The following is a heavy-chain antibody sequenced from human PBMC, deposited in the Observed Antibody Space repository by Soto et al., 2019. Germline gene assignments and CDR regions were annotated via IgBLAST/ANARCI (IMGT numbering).Heavy chain of an antibody. Sequence: ASVKVSCKASGYTFTSYYMHWVRQAPGQGLEWMGIINPSGGSTSYAQKFQGRVTMTRDTSTSTVYMELSSLRSEDTAVYYCARGTRPWGWAGYFDYWGREPRFTVPS. CDR3: ARGTRPWGWAGYFDY. D-gene: IGHD3-16*01. J-gene: IGHJ4*02. CDR2: INPSGGST. CDR1: GYTFTSYY. V-gene: IGHV1-46*01.